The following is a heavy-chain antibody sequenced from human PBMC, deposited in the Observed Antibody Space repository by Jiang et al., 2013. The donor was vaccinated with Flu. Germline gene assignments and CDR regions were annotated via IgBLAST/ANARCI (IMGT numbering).Heavy chain of an antibody. CDR2: ISSSSSTT. CDR3: ARTIKMIDYYHMDV. CDR1: GFTFDYY. J-gene: IGHJ6*03. Sequence: QLVESGGGLVKPGGSLRLSCAASGFTFDYYMTWVRQAPGKGLEWVSHISSSSSTTFYADSVKGRFTISRDNAKNSLYLQMNILRAEDTAVYYCARTIKMIDYYHMDVWGKGTTVTVSS. V-gene: IGHV3-11*01. D-gene: IGHD3-22*01.